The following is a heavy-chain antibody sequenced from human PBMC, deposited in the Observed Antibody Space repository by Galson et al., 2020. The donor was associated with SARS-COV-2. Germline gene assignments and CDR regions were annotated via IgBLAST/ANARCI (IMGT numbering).Heavy chain of an antibody. CDR2: INPSGDIT. J-gene: IGHJ4*02. CDR1: GYTFISFY. Sequence: ASVTVSCKASGYTFISFYIHWVRQAPGQGLEWMGVINPSGDITSYAQKLRGRVTVTRDMSTQTVYMALSILTSEDTAVYYCAREWGDINSSVFDYWGQGSLVVVSS. V-gene: IGHV1-46*04. CDR3: AREWGDINSSVFDY. D-gene: IGHD2-21*01.